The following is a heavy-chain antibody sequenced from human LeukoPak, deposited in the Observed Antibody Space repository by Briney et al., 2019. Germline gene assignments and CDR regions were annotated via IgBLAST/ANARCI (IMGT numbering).Heavy chain of an antibody. CDR1: GFSISRSYY. V-gene: IGHV4-38-2*01. CDR3: ARAGWIITSGIDY. J-gene: IGHJ4*02. Sequence: SETLSLTRGVSGFSISRSYYWAWIRQPPGKGLEWIGTIYHIGSTYYSPSLGSRVTMPVDTSKNEFSLNLKSVTAADTAVYYCARAGWIITSGIDYWGQGALVTVSS. D-gene: IGHD3-10*01. CDR2: IYHIGST.